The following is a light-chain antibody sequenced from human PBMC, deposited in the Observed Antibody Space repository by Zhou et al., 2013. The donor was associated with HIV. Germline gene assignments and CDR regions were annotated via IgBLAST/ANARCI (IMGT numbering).Light chain of an antibody. CDR3: LQHTDYPLT. CDR1: QSISTY. Sequence: DIQMTQSPSSLSASVGDRVTITCRASQSISTYLNWYQHKPGKAPKLLIYAASSLQSGVPSRFSGSGSGTEFTLTINSLQPEDFATYYCLQHTDYPLTFGGGTKLEL. CDR2: AAS. J-gene: IGKJ4*01. V-gene: IGKV1-17*01.